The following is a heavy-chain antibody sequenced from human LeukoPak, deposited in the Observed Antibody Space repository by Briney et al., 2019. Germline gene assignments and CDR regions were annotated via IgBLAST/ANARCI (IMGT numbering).Heavy chain of an antibody. CDR2: IIPIFGTA. Sequence: SVKVSCKASGGTFSSYAIGWVRQAPGQGLEWMGGIIPIFGTANYAQKFQGRVTITADESTSTAYMELSSLRSEDTAVYYCAREVATIHYFDYWGQGTLVTVSS. CDR1: GGTFSSYA. CDR3: AREVATIHYFDY. V-gene: IGHV1-69*13. D-gene: IGHD5-24*01. J-gene: IGHJ4*02.